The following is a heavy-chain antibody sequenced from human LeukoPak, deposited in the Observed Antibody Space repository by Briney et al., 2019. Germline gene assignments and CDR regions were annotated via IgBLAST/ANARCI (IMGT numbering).Heavy chain of an antibody. CDR2: ISYDGSNK. D-gene: IGHD3-16*01. V-gene: IGHV3-30*18. CDR1: GFTLSSYG. CDR3: AKDGGSSRLDH. Sequence: GRSLRLSCVASGFTLSSYGMHWVRQAPGKGLEWVAVISYDGSNKYYADSVKGRFTISRDNSNNTLYLQMNSLRAEDTALYYCAKDGGSSRLDHWVQGTLVTVSS. J-gene: IGHJ5*02.